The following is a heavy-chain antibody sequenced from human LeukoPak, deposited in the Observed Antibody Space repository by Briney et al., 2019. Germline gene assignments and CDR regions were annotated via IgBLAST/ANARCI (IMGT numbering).Heavy chain of an antibody. CDR3: VRVFVGFGENKHAFDI. CDR2: IYYSGST. J-gene: IGHJ3*02. CDR1: GGSISSGGYS. V-gene: IGHV4-30-4*07. D-gene: IGHD3-10*01. Sequence: SETLSLTCAVSGGSISSGGYSWSWIRQPPGKGLEWIGYIYYSGSTYYNPSLKSRVTISVDTSKNQFSLQLSSVTAADTAVYYCVRVFVGFGENKHAFDIWGQGTMVSVSS.